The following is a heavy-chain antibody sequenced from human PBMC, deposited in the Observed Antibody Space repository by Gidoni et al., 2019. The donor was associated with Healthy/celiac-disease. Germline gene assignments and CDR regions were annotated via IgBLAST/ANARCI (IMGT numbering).Heavy chain of an antibody. J-gene: IGHJ5*02. V-gene: IGHV4-34*01. D-gene: IGHD2-2*01. CDR3: ARGGRPVPAADWFDP. CDR1: GGSFRGYY. Sequence: QVQLQQWGAGLLKPSETLSLTCAVYGGSFRGYYWNFIRQPPGKGLEWIGEINHSGSTNYNPSLKSRVTISVDTSKNQFSLGLSSVTAADTALYYCARGGRPVPAADWFDPWGQGTLVTVSS. CDR2: INHSGST.